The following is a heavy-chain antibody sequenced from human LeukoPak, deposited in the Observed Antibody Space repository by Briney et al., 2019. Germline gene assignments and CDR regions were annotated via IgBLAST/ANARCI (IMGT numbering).Heavy chain of an antibody. CDR3: AKDRGYSHYYGMDV. CDR1: GFTFSRHG. Sequence: GGSLRLSCAASGFTFSRHGMCWVRQTPGKGLEWVSTISGSGGSTYYADSVKGRFTISRDNSKNTLYVQMNSLRAEDTAVYYCAKDRGYSHYYGMDVWGQGTTVTVSS. D-gene: IGHD5-18*01. V-gene: IGHV3-23*01. CDR2: ISGSGGST. J-gene: IGHJ6*02.